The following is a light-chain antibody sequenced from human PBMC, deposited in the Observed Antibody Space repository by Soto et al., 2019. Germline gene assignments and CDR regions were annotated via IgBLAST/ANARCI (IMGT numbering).Light chain of an antibody. CDR1: QTVSSSS. CDR3: QQYGSSPRT. CDR2: GAS. Sequence: DIVLTQSPGTLSLSPGERATLSCRASQTVSSSSLAWYQQKPGQAPSLLIFGASTRAADFPDRFSGSGSGTDFTLTISRLEAEAFAVYYCQQYGSSPRTFGQGTKVEIK. V-gene: IGKV3-20*01. J-gene: IGKJ1*01.